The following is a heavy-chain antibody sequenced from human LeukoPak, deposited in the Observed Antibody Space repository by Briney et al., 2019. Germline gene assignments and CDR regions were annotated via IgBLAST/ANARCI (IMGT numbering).Heavy chain of an antibody. Sequence: GGSLRLSCAASGFTFSSYGMHWVRQAPGKGLEWVAFIRYDGSNKYYADSVKGRFTISRDNSKNTLYLQMNSLRAEDTAVYYCAKDPLDIVVVVAATFFPTFIDYWGQGTLVTVSS. CDR2: IRYDGSNK. V-gene: IGHV3-30*02. J-gene: IGHJ4*02. CDR3: AKDPLDIVVVVAATFFPTFIDY. D-gene: IGHD2-15*01. CDR1: GFTFSSYG.